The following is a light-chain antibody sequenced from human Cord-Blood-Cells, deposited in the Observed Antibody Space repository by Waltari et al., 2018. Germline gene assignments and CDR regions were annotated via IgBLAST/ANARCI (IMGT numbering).Light chain of an antibody. Sequence: IVMTQSPDSLAVSLGERATSNCKSSQSVLYSSNNKNYLAWYQPKPGKPPKLLIYWASTRESGVPDRFSGSGSGTDLTLTISSLQAEDVAVYYCQQYYSTPWTFGQGTKVEIK. CDR2: WAS. CDR3: QQYYSTPWT. CDR1: QSVLYSSNNKNY. V-gene: IGKV4-1*01. J-gene: IGKJ1*01.